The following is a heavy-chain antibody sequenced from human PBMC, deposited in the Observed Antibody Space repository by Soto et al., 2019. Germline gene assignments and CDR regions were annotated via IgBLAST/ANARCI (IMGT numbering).Heavy chain of an antibody. D-gene: IGHD6-25*01. CDR3: ARGSRVKIPAASGRDYYYHCLDV. CDR1: GGSFSGYY. V-gene: IGHV4-34*01. CDR2: INHRGST. Sequence: QVQLQQWGAGLLKPSETLSLTCAVYGGSFSGYYWSWIRQPPGKGLEWIGEINHRGSTNYNPSLKRRVTISVDAYKHHFSLKLNSVTAADTAVYYCARGSRVKIPAASGRDYYYHCLDVWGQGTAVTVSS. J-gene: IGHJ6*02.